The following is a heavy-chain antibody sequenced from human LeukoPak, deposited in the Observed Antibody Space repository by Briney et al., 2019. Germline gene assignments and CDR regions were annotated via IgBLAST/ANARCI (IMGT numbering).Heavy chain of an antibody. CDR3: AKASRSCTGTGCLDYFDF. J-gene: IGHJ4*02. Sequence: GGSLRLSCAASGFTFSNYAMSWVRQAPGKGLEWVSALSAGGGNTWYADSVKGRFTISRDNSKNTVYLQMNSLRAEDTAVYYCAKASRSCTGTGCLDYFDFWGQGTLITVSS. V-gene: IGHV3-23*01. CDR2: LSAGGGNT. CDR1: GFTFSNYA. D-gene: IGHD2-2*01.